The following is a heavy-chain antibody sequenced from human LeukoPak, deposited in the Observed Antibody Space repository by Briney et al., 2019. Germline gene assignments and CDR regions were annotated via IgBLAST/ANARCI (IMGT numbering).Heavy chain of an antibody. D-gene: IGHD5-12*01. V-gene: IGHV3-23*01. CDR1: GFTFSSYA. Sequence: GGSLRLSCAASGFTFSSYAMSWVRQAPGKGLEWVSGISDSGGTTYYADSVKGRFTISRDNSKNTLYLQMNSLRAEDTAVYYCARLSLRLNSDAFDIWGQGTMVTVSS. J-gene: IGHJ3*02. CDR3: ARLSLRLNSDAFDI. CDR2: ISDSGGTT.